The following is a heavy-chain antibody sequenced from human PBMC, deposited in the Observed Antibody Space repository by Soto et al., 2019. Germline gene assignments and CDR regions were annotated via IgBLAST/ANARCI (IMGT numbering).Heavy chain of an antibody. Sequence: GASVKVSCKASGYTFTSYGISWVRQAPGQGLEWMGWSSAYNGNRNYAQKVQGRVTMTTDTSTNTAYMELRSLRSDDTAVYYCARDQGGATGDYWGQGTLVTVSS. J-gene: IGHJ4*02. CDR3: ARDQGGATGDY. D-gene: IGHD1-26*01. CDR2: SSAYNGNR. CDR1: GYTFTSYG. V-gene: IGHV1-18*01.